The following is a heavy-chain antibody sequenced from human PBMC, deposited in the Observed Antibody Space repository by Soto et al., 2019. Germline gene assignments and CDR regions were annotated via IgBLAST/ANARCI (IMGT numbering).Heavy chain of an antibody. CDR2: IYYSGST. Sequence: SETLSLTCTVSGGSISSYYWSWIRQPPGKGLEWIGYIYYSGSTNYNPSLKSRVTISVDTSKNQLSLKLSSVTAADTAVYYCASMATTYDYFDYWGQGTLVTVSS. D-gene: IGHD5-12*01. CDR1: GGSISSYY. CDR3: ASMATTYDYFDY. J-gene: IGHJ4*02. V-gene: IGHV4-59*01.